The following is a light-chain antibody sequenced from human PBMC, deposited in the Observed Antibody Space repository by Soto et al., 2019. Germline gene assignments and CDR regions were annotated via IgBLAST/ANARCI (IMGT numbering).Light chain of an antibody. CDR2: YAS. V-gene: IGKV3-15*01. J-gene: IGKJ5*01. CDR3: QQYNNWQPIT. Sequence: EIMMTQSPATLSVSPGERATLSCRASQRVSNNVAWYQQKPGQAPRLLIYYASTRATGIPARFSGSGSGTEFTLTISSLQSEDFALYYGQQYNNWQPITVGQGTRLEIK. CDR1: QRVSNN.